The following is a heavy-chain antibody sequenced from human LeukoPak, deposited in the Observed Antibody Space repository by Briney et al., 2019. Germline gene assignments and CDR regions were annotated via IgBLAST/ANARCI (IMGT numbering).Heavy chain of an antibody. D-gene: IGHD3-22*01. J-gene: IGHJ4*02. CDR1: DFTFSRYE. CDR2: ITTSGSSI. V-gene: IGHV3-48*03. CDR3: AREQGTYYYDTSGSLTY. Sequence: GGSLRLSCAASDFTFSRYEMNWVRQAPGKGLEWISYITTSGSSIKSADSVKGRFAISRDNSKNTLYLQMNSLRAEDTAVYYCAREQGTYYYDTSGSLTYWGQGTLVTVSS.